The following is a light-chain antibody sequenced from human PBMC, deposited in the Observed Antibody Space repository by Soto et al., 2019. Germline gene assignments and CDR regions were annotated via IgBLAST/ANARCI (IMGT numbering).Light chain of an antibody. CDR3: SSYTNSSTLGV. J-gene: IGLJ1*01. CDR1: SSDVGTYNY. V-gene: IGLV2-14*01. CDR2: EVS. Sequence: LTQPTSVSGSPGQSITISCTGTSSDVGTYNYVSWYQQHPGKAPKLMIYEVSNRPSGVSNRFSGSKSGNTASLTISGLQAEDEADYYCSSYTNSSTLGVFGTGTKVTVL.